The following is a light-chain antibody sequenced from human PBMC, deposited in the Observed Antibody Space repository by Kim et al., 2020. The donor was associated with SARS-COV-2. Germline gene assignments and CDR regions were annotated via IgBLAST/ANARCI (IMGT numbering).Light chain of an antibody. Sequence: AIRMTQSPSSFSASTGDRVTITCRASQGISSYLAWYQQKPRKAPKLLIYAASTLQTGVPSRFSGSGSGTDFTLTISYLQSEDFATYYCQQYYSHPLTFGGGTKVDIK. V-gene: IGKV1-8*01. CDR2: AAS. CDR3: QQYYSHPLT. J-gene: IGKJ4*01. CDR1: QGISSY.